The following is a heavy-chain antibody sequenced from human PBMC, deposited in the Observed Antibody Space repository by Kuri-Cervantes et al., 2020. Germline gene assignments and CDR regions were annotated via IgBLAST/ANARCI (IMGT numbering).Heavy chain of an antibody. Sequence: ASVKVSCKASGYTFTNYGISWVRQAPGQGLEWMGWMNPNSGNTGYAQKFQGRVTMTRNTSISTAYMELSSLRSEDTAVYYCARDGWSYGNYWGQGTLVTVSS. CDR2: MNPNSGNT. V-gene: IGHV1-8*02. CDR3: ARDGWSYGNY. J-gene: IGHJ4*02. D-gene: IGHD6-19*01. CDR1: GYTFTNYG.